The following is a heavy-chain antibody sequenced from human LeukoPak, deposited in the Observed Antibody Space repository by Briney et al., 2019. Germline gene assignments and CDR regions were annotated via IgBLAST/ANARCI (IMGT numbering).Heavy chain of an antibody. V-gene: IGHV3-23*01. CDR1: GFTFSSYA. Sequence: GGSLRLSCAASGFTFSSYAMSWVRQAPGKGLEWVSAISGSGGTTYYADSVKGRFTISRDNSKNTLYLQMNSLRAEDTAVYYCAKAYGSGNLYYYYGMDVWGQGTTVTVSS. CDR3: AKAYGSGNLYYYYGMDV. J-gene: IGHJ6*02. D-gene: IGHD3-10*01. CDR2: ISGSGGTT.